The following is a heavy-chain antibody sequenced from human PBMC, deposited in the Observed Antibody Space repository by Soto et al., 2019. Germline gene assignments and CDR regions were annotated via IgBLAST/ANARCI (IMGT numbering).Heavy chain of an antibody. Sequence: SETLSLTCTVSGGSISSGGYYWSWIRQHPGKGLEWIGYIYYSGSTYYNPSLKSRVTISVDTSKNQFSLKLSSVTAADTAVYYCARDRAVTKEYYYYYYMDVWGKGTTVTVSS. V-gene: IGHV4-31*03. D-gene: IGHD4-17*01. CDR3: ARDRAVTKEYYYYYYMDV. CDR1: GGSISSGGYY. CDR2: IYYSGST. J-gene: IGHJ6*03.